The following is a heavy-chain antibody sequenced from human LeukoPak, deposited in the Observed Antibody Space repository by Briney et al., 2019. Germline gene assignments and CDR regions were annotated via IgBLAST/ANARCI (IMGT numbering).Heavy chain of an antibody. Sequence: PGGSLRLSCAASGFTFSSYWMSWVRQASGKGLEWVSIISGSGGSTHYADSVKGRFTISRDNSKNTLYLQMNSLRAEDTAVYYCAKTGGHSYGYNWFDPWGQGTLVTVSS. CDR2: ISGSGGST. V-gene: IGHV3-23*01. D-gene: IGHD5-18*01. J-gene: IGHJ5*02. CDR1: GFTFSSYW. CDR3: AKTGGHSYGYNWFDP.